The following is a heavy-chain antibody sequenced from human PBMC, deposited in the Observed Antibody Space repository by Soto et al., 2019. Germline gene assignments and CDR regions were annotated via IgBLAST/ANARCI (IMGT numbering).Heavy chain of an antibody. CDR2: IIPIFGTA. V-gene: IGHV1-69*13. Sequence: SVKVSCKASGGTFSSYAISWVRQALGQGLEWMGGIIPIFGTANHAQKFQGRVTITADESTSTAYMELSSLRSEDTAVYYCARDDCSSTSCYVDYYYGMDVWGQGTTVTVSS. CDR3: ARDDCSSTSCYVDYYYGMDV. J-gene: IGHJ6*02. D-gene: IGHD2-2*01. CDR1: GGTFSSYA.